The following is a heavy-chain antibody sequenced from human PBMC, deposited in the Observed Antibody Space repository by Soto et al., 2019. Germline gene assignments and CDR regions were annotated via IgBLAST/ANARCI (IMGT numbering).Heavy chain of an antibody. Sequence: SETLSLTCTVSCGSISSGGYYWSWIRQHPGKGLEWIGYIYYSGSTYYNPSLKSRVTISVDTSKNQFSLKLSSVTAADTAVYYCARGPGRDGYNSDFDYWGQGTLVTVSS. V-gene: IGHV4-31*03. CDR3: ARGPGRDGYNSDFDY. CDR2: IYYSGST. D-gene: IGHD5-12*01. J-gene: IGHJ4*02. CDR1: CGSISSGGYY.